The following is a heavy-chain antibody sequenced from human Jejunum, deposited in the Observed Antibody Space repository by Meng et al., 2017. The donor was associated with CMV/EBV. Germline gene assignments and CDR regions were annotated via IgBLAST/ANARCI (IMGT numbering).Heavy chain of an antibody. Sequence: FSSYAMSWVRQAPGKGLEWVSSISSGGSTYYADSVKGRFTISRDNSKDTLYLQINSLRVEDTAVYYCAKRIEARRMRLKYYGMDVWGQGTTVTVSS. D-gene: IGHD6-6*01. CDR3: AKRIEARRMRLKYYGMDV. CDR2: ISSGGST. CDR1: FSSYA. J-gene: IGHJ6*02. V-gene: IGHV3-23*01.